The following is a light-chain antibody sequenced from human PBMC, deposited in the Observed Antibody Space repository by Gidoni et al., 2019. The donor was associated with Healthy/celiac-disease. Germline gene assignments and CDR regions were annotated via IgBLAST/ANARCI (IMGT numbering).Light chain of an antibody. J-gene: IGKJ4*01. Sequence: DIQMTQSPSSLSASVGDRVTITCQASQDISNDLNWYQQKPGKAPKLLIYDASNLETGVPSRFSGCGSGTAFTFTISSLHPEAIATYYCQQYDTLPLTFGGGTKVEIK. CDR3: QQYDTLPLT. CDR2: DAS. V-gene: IGKV1-33*01. CDR1: QDISND.